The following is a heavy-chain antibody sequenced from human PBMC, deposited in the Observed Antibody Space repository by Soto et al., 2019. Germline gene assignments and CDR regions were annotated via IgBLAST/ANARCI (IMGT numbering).Heavy chain of an antibody. Sequence: GASVEVSCKAPVGTFISYAISWVRQETGQGLEWMGGIIPIFGTANYAQKFQGRVTITADESTSTAYMELSSLRSEDTAVYYCARASYSGGHAFDIWGQGTMVTVSS. CDR3: ARASYSGGHAFDI. V-gene: IGHV1-69*01. J-gene: IGHJ3*02. CDR2: IIPIFGTA. D-gene: IGHD2-21*01. CDR1: VGTFISYA.